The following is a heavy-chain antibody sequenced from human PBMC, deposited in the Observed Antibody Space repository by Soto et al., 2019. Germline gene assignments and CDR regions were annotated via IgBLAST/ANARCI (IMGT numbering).Heavy chain of an antibody. V-gene: IGHV1-69*13. Sequence: SVKVSCKASGGSFSSFCISWVRQAPGQGLEWMGGIIPVFGRPNYAQRFRGRLTITADESTNTVYLELIDLRSEDTAVYYCAREGSGYNLWGQGTQVTVSS. CDR1: GGSFSSFC. D-gene: IGHD5-12*01. CDR2: IIPVFGRP. CDR3: AREGSGYNL. J-gene: IGHJ1*01.